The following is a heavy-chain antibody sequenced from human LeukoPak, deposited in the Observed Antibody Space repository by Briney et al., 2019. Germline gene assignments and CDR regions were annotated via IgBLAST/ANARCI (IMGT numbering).Heavy chain of an antibody. J-gene: IGHJ3*02. CDR3: ARDSNISDAFDI. D-gene: IGHD4-11*01. CDR2: IHHSGST. CDR1: GGSISSGDYY. Sequence: PSETLSLTCTVSGGSISSGDYYWSWIRQPPGKGLEWIGYIHHSGSTYYNPSLKSRVTISADRSKNQFSLNLSSVTAADTAVYYCARDSNISDAFDIWGQGTMVTVSS. V-gene: IGHV4-30-4*01.